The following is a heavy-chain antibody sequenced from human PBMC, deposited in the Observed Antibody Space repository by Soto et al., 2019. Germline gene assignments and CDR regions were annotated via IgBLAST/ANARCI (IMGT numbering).Heavy chain of an antibody. D-gene: IGHD3-22*01. CDR2: ISHSGST. CDR1: GGSFSDDY. Sequence: SETLSLTCAVYGGSFSDDYSSWIRQSPGKGLEWIGEISHSGSTKYNPSLKSRVTISIDTSKKQFSLKLSSLTAADTAVYYCARLKYYYDSSGDYRTHFDYWGQGILVTVSS. J-gene: IGHJ4*02. V-gene: IGHV4-34*01. CDR3: ARLKYYYDSSGDYRTHFDY.